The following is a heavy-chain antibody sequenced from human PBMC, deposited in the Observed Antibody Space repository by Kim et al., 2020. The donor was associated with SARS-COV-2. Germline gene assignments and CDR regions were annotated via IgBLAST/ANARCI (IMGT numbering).Heavy chain of an antibody. Sequence: SVKVSCKASGGTFSSYAISWVRQAPGQGLEWMGGIIPIFGTANYAQKFQGRVTITADESTSTAYMELSSLRSEDTAVYYCARGPSFYYDSSGYTTDWYFDLWGRGTLVTVSS. J-gene: IGHJ2*01. D-gene: IGHD3-22*01. CDR1: GGTFSSYA. V-gene: IGHV1-69*13. CDR3: ARGPSFYYDSSGYTTDWYFDL. CDR2: IIPIFGTA.